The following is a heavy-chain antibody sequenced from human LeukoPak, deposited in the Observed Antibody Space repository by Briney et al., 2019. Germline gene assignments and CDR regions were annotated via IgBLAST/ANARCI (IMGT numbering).Heavy chain of an antibody. CDR3: ARRSLWGSSWYSN. Sequence: GESLKISCKGSGYIFTSYWIGWVRQLPGKGLEWMGIIYPGDSDTRYSPSFQGQVTISADKSISTAYLQWSSLKASDTAMYYCARRSLWGSSWYSNWGQGTLVTVSS. CDR2: IYPGDSDT. D-gene: IGHD6-13*01. J-gene: IGHJ4*02. CDR1: GYIFTSYW. V-gene: IGHV5-51*01.